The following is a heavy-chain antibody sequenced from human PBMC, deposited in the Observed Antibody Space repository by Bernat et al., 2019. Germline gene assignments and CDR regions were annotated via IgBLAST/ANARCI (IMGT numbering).Heavy chain of an antibody. CDR1: GFTFRDYS. J-gene: IGHJ4*02. D-gene: IGHD6-6*01. Sequence: VQLVESGGGLVQPGGSLRLSCAASGFTFRDYSMNWVRQAPGKGLEWVSYISSSSTNTIYYADSVKGRFTISRDNAKNSLHLQMNSLRAEDTAVYYCARDSWDYSTSSGVWANYWGQGTLVTVSS. V-gene: IGHV3-48*01. CDR2: ISSSSTNTI. CDR3: ARDSWDYSTSSGVWANY.